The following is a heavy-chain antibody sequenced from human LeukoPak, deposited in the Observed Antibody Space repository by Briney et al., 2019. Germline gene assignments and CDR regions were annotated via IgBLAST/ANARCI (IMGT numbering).Heavy chain of an antibody. CDR1: GGSFSGYY. CDR2: INHSGST. J-gene: IGHJ3*02. CDR3: ASGIYYYDSSGDDAFDI. Sequence: SETLSLTCAVYGGSFSGYYWNWIRQPPGKGLEWIGEINHSGSTNYNPSLKSRVTISVDTSKNQFSLKLSSVTAADTAVYYCASGIYYYDSSGDDAFDIWGQGTMVTVSS. V-gene: IGHV4-34*01. D-gene: IGHD3-22*01.